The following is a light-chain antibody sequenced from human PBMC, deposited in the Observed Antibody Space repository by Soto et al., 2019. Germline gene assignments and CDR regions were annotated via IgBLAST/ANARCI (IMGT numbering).Light chain of an antibody. CDR1: SSDVGGYNY. J-gene: IGLJ1*01. Sequence: QSALTQPASVSGSPGQSITISCTGTSSDVGGYNYVSWYQQHPGKAPKLMIYDVSNRPSGVSNRFSGSKSGITASLTISGLQAEDEAAYYCSSSTSSSTPYVFGTGTKLTVL. V-gene: IGLV2-14*01. CDR2: DVS. CDR3: SSSTSSSTPYV.